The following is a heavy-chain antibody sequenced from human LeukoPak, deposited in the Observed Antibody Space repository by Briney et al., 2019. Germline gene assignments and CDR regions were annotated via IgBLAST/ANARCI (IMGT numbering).Heavy chain of an antibody. D-gene: IGHD6-19*01. CDR1: GYSFTSYW. V-gene: IGHV5-51*01. CDR2: IYPGDPDT. J-gene: IGHJ5*02. Sequence: GESLKISCKGSGYSFTSYWIGWVRQMPGKGLERMGIIYPGDPDTRYSPSFQGQVTISADKSISTAYLQWSSLKASDTAMYYCTRVAGYSSGWSGGWFDPWGQGTLVTVSS. CDR3: TRVAGYSSGWSGGWFDP.